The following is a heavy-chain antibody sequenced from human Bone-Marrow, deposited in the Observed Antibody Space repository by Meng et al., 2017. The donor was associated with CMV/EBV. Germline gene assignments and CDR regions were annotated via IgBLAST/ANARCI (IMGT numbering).Heavy chain of an antibody. D-gene: IGHD1-26*01. CDR2: IYYSGST. Sequence: GSLRLSCTVSGGSISSSSYYWGWIRQPPGKGLEWIGSIYYSGSTYYNPSLKSRVTISVDTSKNQFSLKLSSVTAADTAVYYCARRVGATTIDYWGQGTRVTGSS. CDR3: ARRVGATTIDY. CDR1: GGSISSSSYY. J-gene: IGHJ4*02. V-gene: IGHV4-39*01.